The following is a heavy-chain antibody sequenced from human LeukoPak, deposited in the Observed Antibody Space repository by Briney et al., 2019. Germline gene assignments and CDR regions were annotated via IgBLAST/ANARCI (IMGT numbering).Heavy chain of an antibody. CDR2: INPNSGGT. V-gene: IGHV1-2*06. CDR3: ARARQHTYYYDSSGYYYFDY. CDR1: GYTFTGYY. J-gene: IGHJ4*02. Sequence: GASVKLSCKASGYTFTGYYMHWMRQAPGQGLEWMGRINPNSGGTNYAQKFQGRVTMTRDTSISTAYMGLSRLRSDDTAVYYCARARQHTYYYDSSGYYYFDYWGQGTLVTVSS. D-gene: IGHD3-22*01.